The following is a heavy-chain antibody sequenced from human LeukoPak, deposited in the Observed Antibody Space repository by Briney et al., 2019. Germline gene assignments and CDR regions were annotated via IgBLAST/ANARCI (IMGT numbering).Heavy chain of an antibody. V-gene: IGHV5-51*01. CDR1: GYRFTTYW. CDR2: IYPDDSDT. Sequence: GESLKISCKGSGYRFTTYWIGWVRQMPGKGLEWMGIIYPDDSDTRYSPSSQGQVTISADKSINTAYLQWNSLKASDTAMYYCARRGFYGSNLYYAMDVWGQGTTVTVSS. J-gene: IGHJ6*02. CDR3: ARRGFYGSNLYYAMDV. D-gene: IGHD4-23*01.